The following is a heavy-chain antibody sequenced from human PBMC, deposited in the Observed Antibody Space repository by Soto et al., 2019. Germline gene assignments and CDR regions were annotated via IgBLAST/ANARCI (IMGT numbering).Heavy chain of an antibody. CDR2: ISAYNGNT. D-gene: IGHD6-19*01. V-gene: IGHV1-18*01. CDR3: ARDILRGSGWPYYYYGMDV. CDR1: GYTFTSYG. Sequence: ASVKVSCKASGYTFTSYGISWVRQAPGQGLEWMGWISAYNGNTNYAQKLQGRGTMTTDTSTSTAYMELRSLRSDDTAVYYCARDILRGSGWPYYYYGMDVWGQGTTVTVSS. J-gene: IGHJ6*02.